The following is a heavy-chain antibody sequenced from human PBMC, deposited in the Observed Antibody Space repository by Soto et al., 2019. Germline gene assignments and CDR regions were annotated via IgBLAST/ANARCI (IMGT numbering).Heavy chain of an antibody. CDR1: GFTFSDST. V-gene: IGHV3-73*01. J-gene: IGHJ4*02. CDR2: IRSRANNYAT. CDR3: SKSDRRVYYFDS. Sequence: PGGSLRLSCAASGFTFSDSTVHWVRQASGKGLEWVGRIRSRANNYATEYDASVKGRFTIFRDDSKNTAYLQMNSLKTEDTAVYYCSKSDRRVYYFDSWGQGTLVTVSS.